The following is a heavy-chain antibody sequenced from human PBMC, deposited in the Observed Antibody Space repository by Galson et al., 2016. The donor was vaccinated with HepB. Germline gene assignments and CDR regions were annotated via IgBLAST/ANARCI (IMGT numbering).Heavy chain of an antibody. Sequence: QSGAEVKKPGESLKISCKGSGYSFTTHWIGWVRQMPGKGLEWMGIIYPGDSDTRYSPSFQGHVSISADKSLTTAYLQWSSLKASDTAMYYCARLGSRGGYTYWYFDLWGRGTLVTVSS. V-gene: IGHV5-51*01. CDR2: IYPGDSDT. J-gene: IGHJ2*01. CDR1: GYSFTTHW. CDR3: ARLGSRGGYTYWYFDL. D-gene: IGHD3-16*01.